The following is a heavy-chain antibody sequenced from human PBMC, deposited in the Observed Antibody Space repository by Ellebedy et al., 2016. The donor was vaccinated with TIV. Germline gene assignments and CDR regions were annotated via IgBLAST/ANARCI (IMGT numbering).Heavy chain of an antibody. Sequence: GESLKISCAASGFTFSSYSMNWVRQAPGKGLEWVSYISSSSSTIYYADSVKGRFTISRDNAKNSLYLQMNSLRAEDKAVYYCARANTAMVRRNHMDVWGQGTTVTVSS. D-gene: IGHD5-18*01. CDR1: GFTFSSYS. J-gene: IGHJ6*02. CDR2: ISSSSSTI. CDR3: ARANTAMVRRNHMDV. V-gene: IGHV3-48*01.